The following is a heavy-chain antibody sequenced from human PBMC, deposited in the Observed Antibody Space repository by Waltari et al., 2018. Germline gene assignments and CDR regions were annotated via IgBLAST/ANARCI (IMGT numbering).Heavy chain of an antibody. J-gene: IGHJ4*02. CDR1: GFTFSSYA. CDR3: ARDLSVGAWPGRFDY. D-gene: IGHD1-26*01. V-gene: IGHV3-30*01. Sequence: QVQLVESGGGVVQPGRSLRLSCAASGFTFSSYAMHWVRQAPGKGLEWVAVISYDGSNKSYADSVKGRFTISRDNSKNTLYLQMNSLRAEDTAVYYCARDLSVGAWPGRFDYWGQGTLVTVSS. CDR2: ISYDGSNK.